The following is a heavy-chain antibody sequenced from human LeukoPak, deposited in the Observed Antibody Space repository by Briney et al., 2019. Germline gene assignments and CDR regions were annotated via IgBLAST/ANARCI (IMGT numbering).Heavy chain of an antibody. CDR3: AKEYTGTFSPFPSYFDN. J-gene: IGHJ4*02. D-gene: IGHD1-26*01. CDR2: ISSSGSTI. V-gene: IGHV3-48*03. Sequence: GGSLRLSCAASGFTFSSYEMNWVRQAPGKGLEWVSYISSSGSTIYYADSVKGRFTISRDNSKNTLYLQMNSLRAEDTAIYYCAKEYTGTFSPFPSYFDNWGQGTLVTVSS. CDR1: GFTFSSYE.